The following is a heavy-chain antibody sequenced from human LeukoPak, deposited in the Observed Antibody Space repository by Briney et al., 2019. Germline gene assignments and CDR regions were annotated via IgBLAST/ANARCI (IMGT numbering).Heavy chain of an antibody. CDR3: ARGGVLRYLSR. V-gene: IGHV4-39*07. CDR2: IYYSGST. Sequence: SETLSLTCTVSGGSISSSSYYWGWIRQPPGKGLEWIGSIYYSGSTYYNPSLKSRVTISVDTSKNQFSLKLSSVTAADTAVYYCARGGVLRYLSRWGQGTLVTVSS. J-gene: IGHJ4*02. D-gene: IGHD3-9*01. CDR1: GGSISSSSYY.